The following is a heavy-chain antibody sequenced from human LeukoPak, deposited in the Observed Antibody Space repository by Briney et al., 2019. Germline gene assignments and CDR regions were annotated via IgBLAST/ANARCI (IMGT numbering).Heavy chain of an antibody. D-gene: IGHD6-19*01. CDR1: EFTFSGYT. Sequence: PGGSLRLSCAASEFTFSGYTMNWVRQAPGKGLEWVSSISSSSSYIYYADSVKGRFTISRDNAKNSLYLKMNSLRAEDTAVYYCARAVAVDYWGQGTLVTVSS. V-gene: IGHV3-21*01. J-gene: IGHJ4*02. CDR3: ARAVAVDY. CDR2: ISSSSSYI.